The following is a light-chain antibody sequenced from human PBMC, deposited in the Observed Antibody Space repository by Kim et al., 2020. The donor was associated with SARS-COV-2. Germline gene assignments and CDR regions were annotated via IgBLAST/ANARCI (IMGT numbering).Light chain of an antibody. V-gene: IGKV3-20*01. CDR1: QTVTNNF. CDR3: QQYGSSPKT. CDR2: GAS. J-gene: IGKJ1*01. Sequence: SPGERATLSCRASQTVTNNFLAWYQQKRGQPPRLLIYGASYRATGIPDRFSGSGSGTDFTLTISRLEPEDFVVYYCQQYGSSPKTFGQGTKVDIK.